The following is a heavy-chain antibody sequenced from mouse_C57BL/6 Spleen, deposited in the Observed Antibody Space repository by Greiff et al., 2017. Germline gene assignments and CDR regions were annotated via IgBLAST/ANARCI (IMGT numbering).Heavy chain of an antibody. D-gene: IGHD3-2*02. Sequence: VQLQQSGAELVRPGASVTLSCKASGYTFTDYEMHWVKQTPVHGLEWIGAIDPETGGTAYNQKFKGKAILTADKSSSTAYMELRSLTSEDSAVYYCTKSSAGYPWFAYWGQGTLVTVSA. J-gene: IGHJ3*01. V-gene: IGHV1-15*01. CDR1: GYTFTDYE. CDR2: IDPETGGT. CDR3: TKSSAGYPWFAY.